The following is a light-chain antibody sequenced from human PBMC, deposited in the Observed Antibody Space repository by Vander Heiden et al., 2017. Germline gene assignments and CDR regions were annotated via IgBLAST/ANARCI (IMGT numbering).Light chain of an antibody. J-gene: IGKJ1*01. V-gene: IGKV1-39*01. Sequence: SHNTPFPSSLSASVGDRVTITCRASPTIGTSLHWYQQRPGRAPKLLISSADILQSGVPSRFSGRGSGADFSLTISSLQPEDVATYYCQQSFNTPQTFGQGTRVEIK. CDR2: SAD. CDR1: PTIGTS. CDR3: QQSFNTPQT.